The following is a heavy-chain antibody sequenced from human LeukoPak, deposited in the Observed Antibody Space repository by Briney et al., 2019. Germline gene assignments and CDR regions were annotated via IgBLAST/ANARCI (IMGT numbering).Heavy chain of an antibody. CDR1: EFTFSNYA. J-gene: IGHJ3*02. D-gene: IGHD4-11*01. Sequence: GRSLRLSCAASEFTFSNYALHWVRQAPGKGLQWVAVISYDGNTIHYADSVKGRFTISRDNSKTMLYLQMNSLRAEDTAVYYCAREDTYIKGGAFDIWGQGTMVTVSS. V-gene: IGHV3-30-3*01. CDR2: ISYDGNTI. CDR3: AREDTYIKGGAFDI.